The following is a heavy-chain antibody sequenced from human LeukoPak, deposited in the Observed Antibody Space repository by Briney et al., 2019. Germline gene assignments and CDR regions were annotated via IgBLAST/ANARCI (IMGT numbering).Heavy chain of an antibody. D-gene: IGHD4-17*01. CDR3: TKDPNGDYVGAFDF. CDR2: ITGSGAGT. Sequence: PGGSLRLSCTASGFTFGDYAMSWFRQAPGKGLEWVSSITGSGAGTSYADSVKGRFTVSRDNSKNTLYLQMNSLRAEDTAVYYCTKDPNGDYVGAFDFWDQGTLVIVSS. CDR1: GFTFGDYA. J-gene: IGHJ3*01. V-gene: IGHV3-23*01.